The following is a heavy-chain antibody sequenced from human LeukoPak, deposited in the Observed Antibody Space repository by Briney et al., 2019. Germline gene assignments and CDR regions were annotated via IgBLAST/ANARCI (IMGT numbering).Heavy chain of an antibody. CDR3: AREAAADYFDY. CDR1: GFTFSSYE. Sequence: SGGSLRLSCAASGFTFSSYEMNWVRQAPGKGLKWVSYISSSGITTYYADSVKGRFTISRDNAKNSLYLQMNSLRAEDTAVYYCAREAAADYFDYWGQGTLVTVSS. D-gene: IGHD6-13*01. CDR2: ISSSGITT. J-gene: IGHJ4*02. V-gene: IGHV3-48*03.